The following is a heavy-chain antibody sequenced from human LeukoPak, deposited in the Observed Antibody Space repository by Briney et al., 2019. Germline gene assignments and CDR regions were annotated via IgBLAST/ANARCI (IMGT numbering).Heavy chain of an antibody. J-gene: IGHJ5*02. CDR3: ARDLGGYSSSSTTWFDP. Sequence: ASVKVSCTASGYTFTSYYMSWVRQAPGQGLEWMGIINPSGGSTSYAQKFQGRVTMTRDTSTSTVYMQLNSLRSEDTAVYYCARDLGGYSSSSTTWFDPWGQGTLVTVSS. CDR1: GYTFTSYY. D-gene: IGHD6-13*01. V-gene: IGHV1-46*01. CDR2: INPSGGST.